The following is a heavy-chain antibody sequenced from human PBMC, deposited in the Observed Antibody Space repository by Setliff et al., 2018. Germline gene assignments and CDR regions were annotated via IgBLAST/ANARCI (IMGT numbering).Heavy chain of an antibody. Sequence: ASVKVSCKASGYTFTSYAMNWVRQAPGQGLEWMGWINTNTGNPTYAQGFTGRFVFSLDTSVSTAYLQTSSLKAEDTAVYYCARDIVVVPAAILLSFPGQSGWFDPWGQGTLVTVSS. CDR1: GYTFTSYA. V-gene: IGHV7-4-1*02. D-gene: IGHD2-2*02. CDR3: ARDIVVVPAAILLSFPGQSGWFDP. J-gene: IGHJ5*02. CDR2: INTNTGNP.